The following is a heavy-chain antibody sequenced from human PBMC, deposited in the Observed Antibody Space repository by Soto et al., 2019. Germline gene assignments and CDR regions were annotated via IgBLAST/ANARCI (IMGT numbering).Heavy chain of an antibody. J-gene: IGHJ6*03. CDR1: GFTFSSYA. Sequence: GGSLRLSCAASGFTFSSYAMHWVRQAPGKGLEWVSYITSSSSTIYYADSVKGRFTISRDNAKNSLYLQMNSLRAEDTAVYYCAREIVVPAALGYYYYYYMDVWGKGTTVTVSS. CDR2: ITSSSSTI. V-gene: IGHV3-48*01. CDR3: AREIVVPAALGYYYYYYMDV. D-gene: IGHD2-2*01.